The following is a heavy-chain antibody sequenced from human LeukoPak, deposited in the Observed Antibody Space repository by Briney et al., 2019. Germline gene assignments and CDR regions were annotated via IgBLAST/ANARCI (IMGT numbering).Heavy chain of an antibody. V-gene: IGHV1-58*01. CDR2: IVVGSGNT. CDR3: AGVGGTVQGAFDI. D-gene: IGHD1-1*01. Sequence: GASVKVSCKASGFTFTSSAVQWVRQARGQRLEWIGWIVVGSGNTNYAQKFQERVTIIKDMSTSTAYMELSSLRSEDTAVYYCAGVGGTVQGAFDIWGQGTMVTVSS. J-gene: IGHJ3*02. CDR1: GFTFTSSA.